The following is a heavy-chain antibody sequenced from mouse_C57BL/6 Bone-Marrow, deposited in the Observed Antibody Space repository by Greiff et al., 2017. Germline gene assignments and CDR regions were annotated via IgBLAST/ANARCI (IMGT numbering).Heavy chain of an antibody. J-gene: IGHJ3*01. D-gene: IGHD1-1*01. V-gene: IGHV5-9-1*02. Sequence: EVMLVESGEGLVKPGGSLKLSCAASGFTFSSYAMSWVRQTPEKRLEWVAYISSGGDYIYYADTVKGRFTIYRDNARNTLYLQMSSLKSEDTAMYYCTRDHYYCGSSWFAYWGQGTLVTVAA. CDR1: GFTFSSYA. CDR2: ISSGGDYI. CDR3: TRDHYYCGSSWFAY.